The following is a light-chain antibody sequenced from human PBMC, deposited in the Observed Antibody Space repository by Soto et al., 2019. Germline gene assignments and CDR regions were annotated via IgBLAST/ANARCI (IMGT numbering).Light chain of an antibody. J-gene: IGLJ1*01. V-gene: IGLV1-44*01. CDR2: ANN. CDR3: AAWDDSLNGYV. CDR1: SSNIGSNP. Sequence: QAVVTQPPSASGTPGQRVTISCSGNSSNIGSNPVNWYQQLPGTAPKLLIYANNQRPSGVPDRFSGSKSGTSASLAISGLQSEDEADYYCAAWDDSLNGYVFGTGTKVTVL.